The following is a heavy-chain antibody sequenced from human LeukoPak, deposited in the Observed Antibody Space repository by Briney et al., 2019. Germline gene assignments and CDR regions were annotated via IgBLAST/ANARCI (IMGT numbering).Heavy chain of an antibody. CDR2: IWYDGSNK. J-gene: IGHJ4*02. D-gene: IGHD6-19*01. CDR3: ARDGSSGWPKYYFDY. Sequence: GGSLRLSCAASGLTFSSYGMHWVRQAPGKGLEWVAVIWYDGSNKYYADSVKGRFTISRDNSKNTLYLQMNSLRAEDTAVYYCARDGSSGWPKYYFDYWGQGTLVTVSS. V-gene: IGHV3-33*01. CDR1: GLTFSSYG.